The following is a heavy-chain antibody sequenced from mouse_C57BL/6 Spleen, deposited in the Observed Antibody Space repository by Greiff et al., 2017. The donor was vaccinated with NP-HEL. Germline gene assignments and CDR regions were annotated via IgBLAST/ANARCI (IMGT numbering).Heavy chain of an antibody. CDR2: ILPGSGST. V-gene: IGHV1-9*01. Sequence: VQLQQSGAELMKPGASVKLSCKATGYTFTGYWIEWVKQRPGHGLEWIGEILPGSGSTNYNEKFKGKATFTADTTSNTAYKQLSRLTTEDYYIYYSATMFTRIMDYWGQGTSVTVSA. CDR1: GYTFTGYW. J-gene: IGHJ4*01. CDR3: ATMFTRIMDY. D-gene: IGHD2-2*01.